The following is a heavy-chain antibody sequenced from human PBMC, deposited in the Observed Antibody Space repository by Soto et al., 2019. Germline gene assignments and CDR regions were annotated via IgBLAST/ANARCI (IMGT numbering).Heavy chain of an antibody. V-gene: IGHV4-61*01. CDR3: AGDGLAVAGSGSYGMDV. Sequence: SETLSLTCTVSGGSVSSGSYYWSWIRQPPGKGLEWIGYIYYSGSTNYNPSLKSRVTISVDTSKNQFSLKLSSVTAADTAVYYCAGDGLAVAGSGSYGMDVWGQGTTVTSP. D-gene: IGHD6-19*01. CDR2: IYYSGST. J-gene: IGHJ6*02. CDR1: GGSVSSGSYY.